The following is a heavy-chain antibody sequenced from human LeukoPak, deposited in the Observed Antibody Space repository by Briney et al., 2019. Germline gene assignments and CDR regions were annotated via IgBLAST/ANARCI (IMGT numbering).Heavy chain of an antibody. CDR3: AAHYYGSGTYD. J-gene: IGHJ4*02. CDR2: IKQDGSEK. Sequence: GGSLRLSCAAPGFTFSSYWMSWVRQAPGKGLERVASIKQDGSEKYYVDSVKGRFTISRDNAKNSLYLQMNSLRAEDTAMYYCAAHYYGSGTYDWGQGTLVTVSS. CDR1: GFTFSSYW. D-gene: IGHD3-10*01. V-gene: IGHV3-7*01.